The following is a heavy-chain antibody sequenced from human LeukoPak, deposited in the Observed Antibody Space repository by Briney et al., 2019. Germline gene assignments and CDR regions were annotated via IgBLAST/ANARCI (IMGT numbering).Heavy chain of an antibody. D-gene: IGHD5/OR15-5a*01. J-gene: IGHJ4*02. Sequence: GGSLRLSCVASGFTFSDHPFHWVRQSSDKGLEWVALIGSDGTKKYYADSVQGRFTVSRENSKNTLFLQMNTLRAGDTAVYFCARQMTSTRLLDSCGQGTLVTVSS. CDR1: GFTFSDHP. CDR2: IGSDGTKK. CDR3: ARQMTSTRLLDS. V-gene: IGHV3-30*04.